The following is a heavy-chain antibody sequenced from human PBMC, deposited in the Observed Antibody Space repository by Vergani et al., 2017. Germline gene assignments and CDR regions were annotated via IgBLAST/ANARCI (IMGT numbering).Heavy chain of an antibody. D-gene: IGHD2-15*01. CDR3: IRVGDLVVAFDI. V-gene: IGHV3-74*01. J-gene: IGHJ3*02. CDR2: INSDGSST. Sequence: EVQLVESGGGLVQPGGSLRLSCAASGFTFSSYWMHWVRQAPGKGLVWVSRINSDGSSTSYADSVTGRFTMSRDTAKNTLYLQMTSLRAEDTAVYYCIRVGDLVVAFDIWGQGTMVTVSS. CDR1: GFTFSSYW.